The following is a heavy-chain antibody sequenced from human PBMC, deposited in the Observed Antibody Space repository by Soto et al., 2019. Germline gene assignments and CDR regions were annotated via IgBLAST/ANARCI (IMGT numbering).Heavy chain of an antibody. CDR1: GFTFSSYA. CDR3: ARVRGTAAGTYYYGMDV. J-gene: IGHJ6*02. CDR2: ISYDGSNK. V-gene: IGHV3-30-3*01. Sequence: GGSLRLSCAASGFTFSSYAMHWVRQAPGKGLEWVAVISYDGSNKYYADSVKGRFTISRDNSKNTLYLQMNSLRAEDTAVYYCARVRGTAAGTYYYGMDVWGQGTTVTVSS. D-gene: IGHD6-13*01.